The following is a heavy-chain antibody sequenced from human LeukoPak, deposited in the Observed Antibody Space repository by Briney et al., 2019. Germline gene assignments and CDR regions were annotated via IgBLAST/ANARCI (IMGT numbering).Heavy chain of an antibody. CDR1: GFTFSSYE. CDR2: IRYDGSNK. CDR3: AKDREFSCFDY. V-gene: IGHV3-30*02. J-gene: IGHJ4*02. Sequence: PGGSLTLSCPASGFTFSSYEMNWVRQAPGKGLEWVAFIRYDGSNKYYADSVKGRFTISRDNSKNTLYLQMNCLRAEDTAVYYCAKDREFSCFDYWGQGTLVTVSS. D-gene: IGHD3-10*01.